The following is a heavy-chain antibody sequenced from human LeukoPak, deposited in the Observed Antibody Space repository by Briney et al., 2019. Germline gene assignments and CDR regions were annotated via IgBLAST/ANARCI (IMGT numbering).Heavy chain of an antibody. CDR1: GFNFSDYS. V-gene: IGHV3-48*01. D-gene: IGHD2-21*02. CDR2: ISHVSNAL. J-gene: IGHJ4*02. CDR3: ARGGFCTKDCFFLPFGF. Sequence: GGSLRLSCSASGFNFSDYSMAWVRQTPGKGLEWLAYISHVSNALYYADSVKGRFTISRDNAETSVSLQMTDLRPEDTALYYCARGGFCTKDCFFLPFGFWGQGTPVTVSS.